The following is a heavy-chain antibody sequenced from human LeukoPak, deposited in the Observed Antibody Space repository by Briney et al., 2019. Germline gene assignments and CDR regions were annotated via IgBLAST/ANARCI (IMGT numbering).Heavy chain of an antibody. D-gene: IGHD3-10*01. CDR1: GFTFSDYA. CDR3: AKRNTMVRGGPSFDY. J-gene: IGHJ4*02. V-gene: IGHV3-23*03. CDR2: IFGAGKNTT. Sequence: PGGSLGLSCVASGFTFSDYAMNWVRQAPGKGLEWVSIIFGAGKNTTYYADSVKGRFTVSRDDAKNTLYLQMTTLRPEDTALYYCAKRNTMVRGGPSFDYWGQGILVTVSS.